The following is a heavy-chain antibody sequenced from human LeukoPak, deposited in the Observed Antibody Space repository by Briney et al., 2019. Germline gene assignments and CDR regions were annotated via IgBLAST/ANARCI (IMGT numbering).Heavy chain of an antibody. J-gene: IGHJ4*02. CDR1: GFTFSSYS. D-gene: IGHD5-12*01. CDR3: AREGLISGLDY. Sequence: GGSLRLSCAASGFTFSSYSMNWVRQAPGKGLEWVSYISSSSSTIYYADSVKGRFTISRDNAKNSLYLQMNSLRAEDTAVYYCAREGLISGLDYWGQGTLVTVSS. V-gene: IGHV3-48*04. CDR2: ISSSSSTI.